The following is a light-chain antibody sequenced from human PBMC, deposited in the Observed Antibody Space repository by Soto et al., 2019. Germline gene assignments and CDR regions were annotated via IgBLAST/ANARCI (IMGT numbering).Light chain of an antibody. Sequence: DIQLTQSPSFLSASVGDRVTITCRASQGISSYLAWYQQKPGKAPNLLIYAASTLQSGVPSRFSGSESGTEFTLTISSPQPEDFATYYCQQLNTYPLTFGGGTKVDIK. CDR1: QGISSY. CDR3: QQLNTYPLT. V-gene: IGKV1-9*01. J-gene: IGKJ4*01. CDR2: AAS.